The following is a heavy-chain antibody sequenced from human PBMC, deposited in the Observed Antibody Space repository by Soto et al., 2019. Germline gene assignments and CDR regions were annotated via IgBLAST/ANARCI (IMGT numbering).Heavy chain of an antibody. CDR2: LYDLDGS. Sequence: GGSLRLSCAAFGFTISGKKYVAWVRQAPGKGLEWVSALYDLDGSFYAASVRGRFTTSSDSSKTTVYLQMNDLRPDDTAVYYCATWHEREHAYDVWGQGTTVTVSS. V-gene: IGHV3-53*01. J-gene: IGHJ3*01. CDR3: ATWHEREHAYDV. D-gene: IGHD1-1*01. CDR1: GFTISGKKY.